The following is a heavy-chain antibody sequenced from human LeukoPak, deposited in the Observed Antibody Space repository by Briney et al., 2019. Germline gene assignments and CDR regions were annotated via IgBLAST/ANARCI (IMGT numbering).Heavy chain of an antibody. J-gene: IGHJ5*02. D-gene: IGHD3-3*01. V-gene: IGHV1-8*01. CDR3: ARITYDFWSGYYMPDDP. CDR1: GYTFTSYD. CDR2: MNPNSGNT. Sequence: GASVKVSCKASGYTFTSYDINWVRQATGQGLEWMGWMNPNSGNTGYAQKFQGRVTMTTDTSTSTAYMELRSLRSDDTAVYYCARITYDFWSGYYMPDDPWGQGTLVTVSS.